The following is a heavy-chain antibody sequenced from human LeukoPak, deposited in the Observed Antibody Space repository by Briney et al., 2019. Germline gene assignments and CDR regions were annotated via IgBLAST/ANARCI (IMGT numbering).Heavy chain of an antibody. Sequence: SETLSRNCTVSGGSISSHYWSWIRQPPGKGLEWIGYIYYSGSTNYNPSLKSRVTISVDTSKNQFSLKLSSVTAADTAVYYCARDLGYSSASFDPWGQGTLVTVSS. V-gene: IGHV4-59*11. CDR3: ARDLGYSSASFDP. CDR1: GGSISSHY. J-gene: IGHJ5*02. CDR2: IYYSGST. D-gene: IGHD6-25*01.